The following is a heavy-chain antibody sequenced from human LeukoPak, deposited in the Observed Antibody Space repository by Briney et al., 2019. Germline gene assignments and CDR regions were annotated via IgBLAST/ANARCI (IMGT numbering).Heavy chain of an antibody. CDR2: IYSDGNT. V-gene: IGHV3-23*03. CDR1: GFTFNTYA. CDR3: VRDLT. J-gene: IGHJ5*02. Sequence: PGGSLRLSCAASGFTFNTYAMSWVRQAPGKGLEWVSVIYSDGNTYYADSVKGRFTISRDNSKNTLYLQMNSLRAEDTAVYYCVRDLTWGQGTLVTVSS.